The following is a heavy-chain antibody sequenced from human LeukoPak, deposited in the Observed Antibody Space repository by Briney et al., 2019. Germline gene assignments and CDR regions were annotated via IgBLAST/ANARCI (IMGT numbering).Heavy chain of an antibody. CDR3: AKSPVSSCRGSFCYPFDY. V-gene: IGHV3-23*01. J-gene: IGHJ4*02. D-gene: IGHD2-15*01. CDR1: GFTFSSHG. CDR2: IRGDGVTT. Sequence: PGGSLRLSCAASGFTFSSHGMNWVRQAPGKGLEWVSGIRGDGVTTYYADSVKGRFTISRDNSKNTLYLQMNTLRAEDTAVYFCAKSPVSSCRGSFCYPFDYWGQGNLVTVSS.